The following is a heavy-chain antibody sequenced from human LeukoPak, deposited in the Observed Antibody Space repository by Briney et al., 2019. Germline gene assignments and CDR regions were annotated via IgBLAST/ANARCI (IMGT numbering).Heavy chain of an antibody. D-gene: IGHD3-22*01. CDR3: ARGLAHYDSLSAFDV. V-gene: IGHV1-2*02. Sequence: GASVKVSCKASGYTFTGYYMHWVRQAPGQGLEWMGWINPNSGVTNHAQKFQGRVNMTRDTSISTDYMELRSLRSDDAAVYYCARGLAHYDSLSAFDVWGQGTMITVSS. CDR2: INPNSGVT. CDR1: GYTFTGYY. J-gene: IGHJ3*01.